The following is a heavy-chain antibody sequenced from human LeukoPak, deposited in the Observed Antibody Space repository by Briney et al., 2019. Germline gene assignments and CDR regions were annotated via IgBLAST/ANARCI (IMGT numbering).Heavy chain of an antibody. D-gene: IGHD6-13*01. CDR2: IYTSGST. V-gene: IGHV4-61*02. J-gene: IGHJ4*02. Sequence: SQTLSLTCTVSGGSISSGSYYWSWIRQPTGKGLEWIGRIYTSGSTNYNPSLKSRITISIATYKNQFSLKRRRATAPDTAVYYCARIAARGGYFDYWGQGTLVTVSS. CDR3: ARIAARGGYFDY. CDR1: GGSISSGSYY.